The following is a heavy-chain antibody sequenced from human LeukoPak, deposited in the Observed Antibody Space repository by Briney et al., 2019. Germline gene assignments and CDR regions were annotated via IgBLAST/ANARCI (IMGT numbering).Heavy chain of an antibody. Sequence: GGSLRLSCAASGFTFSDYYMSWIRQAPGKGLEWISFISSSGSTTYYADSVKGRFTISRDNAKNSLYLQMNSLRAEDTAVYYCAELGITMIGGVWGKGTTVTISS. D-gene: IGHD3-10*02. CDR1: GFTFSDYY. V-gene: IGHV3-11*04. J-gene: IGHJ6*04. CDR2: ISSSGSTT. CDR3: AELGITMIGGV.